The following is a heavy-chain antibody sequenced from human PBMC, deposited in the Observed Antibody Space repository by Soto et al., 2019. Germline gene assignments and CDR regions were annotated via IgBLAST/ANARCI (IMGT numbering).Heavy chain of an antibody. CDR1: GFTFSSYA. V-gene: IGHV3-30-3*01. CDR2: ISYDGRDK. Sequence: PGGSLRLSWAASGFTFSSYAIHLVRQAPGKGLEWVALISYDGRDKDYADSVKGRFTISRDNSRNTLFLQLNSLGAEDTAVYYCARDYYKYYDSSGYYRSHAYWGKGTMVNVSS. J-gene: IGHJ4*02. D-gene: IGHD3-22*01. CDR3: ARDYYKYYDSSGYYRSHAY.